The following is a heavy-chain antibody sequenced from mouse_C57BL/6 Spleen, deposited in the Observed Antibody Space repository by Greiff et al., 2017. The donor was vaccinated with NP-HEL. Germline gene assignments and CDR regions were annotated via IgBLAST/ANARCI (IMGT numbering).Heavy chain of an antibody. V-gene: IGHV1-52*01. CDR2: IDPSDSET. CDR1: GYTFTSYW. CDR3: ARTYYDYDVRAWFAY. Sequence: QVHVKQPGAELVRPGSSVKLSCKASGYTFTSYWMHWVKQRPIQGLEWIGNIDPSDSETHYNQKFKDKATLTVDKSSSTAYMQLSSLTSEDSAVYYCARTYYDYDVRAWFAYWGQGTLVTVSA. D-gene: IGHD2-4*01. J-gene: IGHJ3*01.